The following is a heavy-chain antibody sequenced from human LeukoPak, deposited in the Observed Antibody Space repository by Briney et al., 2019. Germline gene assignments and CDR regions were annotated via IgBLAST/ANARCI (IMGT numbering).Heavy chain of an antibody. CDR3: TLTMIVVARSHFDY. Sequence: GGSLRLSCTASGFTFGEYGISWVRQAPGKGLEWIGFIRSKGHGGTTEYAASVKGRFTISRDDSKSIAYLQLNSLKTEDTAVYYCTLTMIVVARSHFDYWGQGTLVTVSS. J-gene: IGHJ4*02. CDR2: IRSKGHGGTT. V-gene: IGHV3-49*04. D-gene: IGHD3-22*01. CDR1: GFTFGEYG.